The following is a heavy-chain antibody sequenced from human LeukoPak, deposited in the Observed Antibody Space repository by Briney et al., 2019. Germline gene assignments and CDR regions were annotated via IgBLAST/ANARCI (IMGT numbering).Heavy chain of an antibody. CDR1: GGTFSSYA. CDR2: IIPIFGTA. V-gene: IGHV1-69*05. J-gene: IGHJ4*02. CDR3: AGLENYYDSIRFDY. D-gene: IGHD3-22*01. Sequence: SVKVSCKASGGTFSSYAISWVRQAPGQGLEWMGRIIPIFGTANYAQKFQSRVTITTDESTSTAYMELSSLRSEDTAVYYCAGLENYYDSIRFDYWGQGTLVTVSS.